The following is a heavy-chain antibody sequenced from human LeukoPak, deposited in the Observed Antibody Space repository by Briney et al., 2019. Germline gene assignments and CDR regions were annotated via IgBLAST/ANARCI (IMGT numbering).Heavy chain of an antibody. J-gene: IGHJ4*02. V-gene: IGHV6-1*01. CDR1: GDSVSSNSVA. Sequence: SQTLSLTCAIPGDSVSSNSVAWNWIRQSPSRGLEWLGRTYYKSKRFNEYAPSVQSRISINPDTYKTQISLQLTSLTTDDTAVYYCTRDPGWLEFDYWGQGTLVTVSS. D-gene: IGHD5-12*01. CDR2: TYYKSKRFN. CDR3: TRDPGWLEFDY.